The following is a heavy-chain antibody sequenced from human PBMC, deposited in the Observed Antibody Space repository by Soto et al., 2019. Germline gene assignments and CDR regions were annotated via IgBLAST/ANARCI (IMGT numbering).Heavy chain of an antibody. CDR1: GFPFSSYA. Sequence: EVRLLESGGDLVQPGASLRLSCVASGFPFSSYAMTWVRQSPGKGLEWVAGVSGIGGAIYYADSLRGRFTISRTNSKNTVYLQMNTLRAEDTGVYYCAKDRDSRNIYYYYYYMDVWGKGTTVTVS. D-gene: IGHD2-15*01. V-gene: IGHV3-23*01. CDR3: AKDRDSRNIYYYYYYMDV. J-gene: IGHJ6*03. CDR2: VSGIGGAI.